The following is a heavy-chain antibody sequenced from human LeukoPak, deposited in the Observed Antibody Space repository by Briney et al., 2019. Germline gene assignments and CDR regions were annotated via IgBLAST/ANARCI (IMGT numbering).Heavy chain of an antibody. D-gene: IGHD3-10*01. CDR3: ARDGLLWFGISNWFDP. CDR2: INPSGGST. V-gene: IGHV1-46*01. CDR1: GYTFTSYY. Sequence: ASVKVSCKASGYTFTSYYMHWVRQAPGQGLEWMGIINPSGGSTSYAQKFQGRVTTTRDTSTSTVYMELSSLRSEDTAVYYCARDGLLWFGISNWFDPWGQGTLVTVSS. J-gene: IGHJ5*02.